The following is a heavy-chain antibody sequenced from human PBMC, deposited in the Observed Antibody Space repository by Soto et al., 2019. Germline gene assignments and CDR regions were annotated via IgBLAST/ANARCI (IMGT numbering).Heavy chain of an antibody. CDR1: EFTFSSYG. CDR3: AKVILGITGPTWAGKGGLDY. D-gene: IGHD3-10*01. J-gene: IGHJ4*02. CDR2: ISYDGSNK. V-gene: IGHV3-30*18. Sequence: QVQLVESGGGVVQPGRSLRLSCVASEFTFSSYGMHWVRQAPAKGLEWVAVISYDGSNKYYADSVKGRFTISRDNSKNTLYLQMSSLRAEDTAVYYCAKVILGITGPTWAGKGGLDYWGQGTLVTVSS.